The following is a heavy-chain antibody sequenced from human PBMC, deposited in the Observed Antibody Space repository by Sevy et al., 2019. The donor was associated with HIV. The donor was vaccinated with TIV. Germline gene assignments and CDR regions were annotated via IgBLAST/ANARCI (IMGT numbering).Heavy chain of an antibody. CDR2: ISGTGGST. CDR3: AKEDVAVAGIFDY. Sequence: GGSLRLSCAASGFSFSRYAMTWVRQAPGKGLEWVSGISGTGGSTFYADSVKCRFTISRDNSKNTLYLQMNNMRVEDTAVYYCAKEDVAVAGIFDYWGQGTLVTVSS. CDR1: GFSFSRYA. J-gene: IGHJ4*02. D-gene: IGHD6-19*01. V-gene: IGHV3-23*01.